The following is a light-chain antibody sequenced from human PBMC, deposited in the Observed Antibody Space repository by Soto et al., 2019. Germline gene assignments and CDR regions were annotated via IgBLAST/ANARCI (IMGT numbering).Light chain of an antibody. CDR2: EVN. V-gene: IGLV2-23*02. Sequence: QSVLTQPASVSGSPGQSIAISCTGTSSNVGGYNFVSWYQQHPGKAPKLLIYEVNKRPSGVSNRFSGSKSDNTASLTISGRLAEDEADYYCCSYGGDRIFGGGTKLTVL. CDR3: CSYGGDRI. J-gene: IGLJ2*01. CDR1: SSNVGGYNF.